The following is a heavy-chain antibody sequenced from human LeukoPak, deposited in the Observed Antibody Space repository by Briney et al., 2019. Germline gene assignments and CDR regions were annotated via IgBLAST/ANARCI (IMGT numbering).Heavy chain of an antibody. D-gene: IGHD5-18*01. CDR2: IYIDGSNT. J-gene: IGHJ2*01. V-gene: IGHV3-74*01. CDR1: VFTFSNYW. CDR3: ARGLWSTGFDL. Sequence: PGGSMRLSCAASVFTFSNYWMNWVRHAPGKGLVWVSRIYIDGSNTHYADSVKGRFTISRDNAKNTLYVQMNSLRAEDTAVYYCARGLWSTGFDLWGRGTLVTVSS.